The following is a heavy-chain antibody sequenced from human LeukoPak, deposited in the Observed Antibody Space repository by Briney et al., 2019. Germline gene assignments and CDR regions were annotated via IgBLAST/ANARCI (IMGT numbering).Heavy chain of an antibody. V-gene: IGHV1-3*01. CDR1: GYTFTSYA. Sequence: ASVTVSCKASGYTFTSYAMHWVRQAPGQRLEWMGWINAGNGNTKYSQKFQGRVTITRDTSASTAYMELSSLRSEDTAVYYCARDAGWSAAMVTFWFDPWGQGTLVTVSS. CDR2: INAGNGNT. D-gene: IGHD5-18*01. CDR3: ARDAGWSAAMVTFWFDP. J-gene: IGHJ5*02.